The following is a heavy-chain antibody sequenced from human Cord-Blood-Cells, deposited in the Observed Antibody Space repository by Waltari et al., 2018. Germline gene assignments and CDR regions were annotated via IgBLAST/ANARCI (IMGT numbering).Heavy chain of an antibody. CDR3: ARGARGGAAAGTDY. CDR2: MNPNSGNT. D-gene: IGHD6-13*01. Sequence: QVQLVQSGAEVQKPGASVKVSCQAPGYTYTSYDINWVRQATGQGLEWMGWMNPNSGNTGYAQKFQGRVTMTRNTSISTAYMELSSLRSEDTAVYYCARGARGGAAAGTDYWGQGTLVTVSS. CDR1: GYTYTSYD. V-gene: IGHV1-8*01. J-gene: IGHJ4*02.